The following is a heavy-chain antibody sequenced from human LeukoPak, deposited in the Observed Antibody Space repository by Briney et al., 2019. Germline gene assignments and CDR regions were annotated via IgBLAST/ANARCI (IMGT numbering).Heavy chain of an antibody. CDR1: GFTFSSYE. V-gene: IGHV3-48*03. Sequence: GGPLRLSCAASGFTFSSYEMNWVRQAPGKGLEWVSYISSSGSTTYYADSMKGRFTISRDNSKNTLYLQMNSLRAEDTAVYYCAKDQAGGNRPLDYWGQGTLVTVSS. D-gene: IGHD1-14*01. J-gene: IGHJ4*02. CDR3: AKDQAGGNRPLDY. CDR2: ISSSGSTT.